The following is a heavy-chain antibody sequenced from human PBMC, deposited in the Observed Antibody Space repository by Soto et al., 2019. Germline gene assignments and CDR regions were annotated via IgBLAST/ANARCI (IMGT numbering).Heavy chain of an antibody. V-gene: IGHV1-2*02. CDR2: INPNSGGT. J-gene: IGHJ6*02. CDR3: AKGGAIVAAGTRVYLYNAMDV. CDR1: GYTFTGYY. Sequence: VASVKVSCKASGYTFTGYYMHWVRQAPGQGLEWMGWINPNSGGTNYAQKFQGRVTMTRDTSISTAYMELSRLTSDDTAEYYCAKGGAIVAAGTRVYLYNAMDVWGQGTTVTVSS. D-gene: IGHD1-26*01.